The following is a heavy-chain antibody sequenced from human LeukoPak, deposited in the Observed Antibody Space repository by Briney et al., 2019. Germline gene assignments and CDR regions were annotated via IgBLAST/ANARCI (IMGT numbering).Heavy chain of an antibody. Sequence: GGSLRLSCTASGFAFSFFAMSWLRQPPGKGLEWVGRITSKADGGTRDYAAPVKGRFTISRDDSKNTLYLQMNSLKTEDTAVYYCTTPERYYYDTSDFYGSPYWGQGTLVTVSS. CDR3: TTPERYYYDTSDFYGSPY. J-gene: IGHJ4*02. CDR1: GFAFSFFA. D-gene: IGHD3-22*01. V-gene: IGHV3-15*01. CDR2: ITSKADGGTR.